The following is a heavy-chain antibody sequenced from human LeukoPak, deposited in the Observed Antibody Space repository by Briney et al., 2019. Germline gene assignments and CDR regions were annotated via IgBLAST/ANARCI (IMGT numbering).Heavy chain of an antibody. CDR2: ISYDGSNK. CDR3: ARWYSYGSNLTYYYYYGMDV. Sequence: GGSLRLSCAASGFTFSSYAMHWVRQAPGKGLEWVAVISYDGSNKYYADSVKGRFTISRDNSKNTLYLQMNSLRAEDTAVYYCARWYSYGSNLTYYYYYGMDVWGQGTTVTVSS. D-gene: IGHD5-18*01. CDR1: GFTFSSYA. J-gene: IGHJ6*02. V-gene: IGHV3-30-3*01.